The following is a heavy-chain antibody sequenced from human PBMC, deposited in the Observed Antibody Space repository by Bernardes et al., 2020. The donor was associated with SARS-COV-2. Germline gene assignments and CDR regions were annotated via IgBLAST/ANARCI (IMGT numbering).Heavy chain of an antibody. V-gene: IGHV1-3*01. Sequence: ASVKVSCKASGYAFITHAMHWVRQAPGQRLEWMGWINPGNGHTRYSKKLQGRVSILRDTSATTVHMALSSLRYEDTAVYYCARDLGPQCSYGVCYTTQNDYQYYGMDVWGQGTTVTVSS. D-gene: IGHD2-8*01. CDR1: GYAFITHA. J-gene: IGHJ6*02. CDR2: INPGNGHT. CDR3: ARDLGPQCSYGVCYTTQNDYQYYGMDV.